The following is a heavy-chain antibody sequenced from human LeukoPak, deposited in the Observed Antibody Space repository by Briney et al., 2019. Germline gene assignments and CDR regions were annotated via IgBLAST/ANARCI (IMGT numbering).Heavy chain of an antibody. Sequence: SGTLSLTCAVSGGSVSSSNWWSWVRQPPGKGLEWIGEIYHSGSTNYNPSLKSRVTISVDKSKNQFSLKLSSVTAADTAVYYCARDGRGYSSGWYYFDYWGQRTLVTVSS. CDR2: IYHSGST. D-gene: IGHD6-19*01. CDR3: ARDGRGYSSGWYYFDY. CDR1: GGSVSSSNW. J-gene: IGHJ4*02. V-gene: IGHV4-4*02.